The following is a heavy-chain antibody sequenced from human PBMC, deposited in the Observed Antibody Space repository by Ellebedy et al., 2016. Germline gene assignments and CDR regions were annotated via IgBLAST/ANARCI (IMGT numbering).Heavy chain of an antibody. CDR2: ISSSSSYI. D-gene: IGHD5-12*01. V-gene: IGHV3-21*01. Sequence: GGSLRLSXAASGFTFSSYSMNWVRQAPGKGLEWVSSISSSSSYIYYADSVKGRFTISRDNAKNSLYLQMNSLRAEDTAVYYCAREGRGYSGYDYNTDFDYWGQGTLVTVSS. J-gene: IGHJ4*02. CDR3: AREGRGYSGYDYNTDFDY. CDR1: GFTFSSYS.